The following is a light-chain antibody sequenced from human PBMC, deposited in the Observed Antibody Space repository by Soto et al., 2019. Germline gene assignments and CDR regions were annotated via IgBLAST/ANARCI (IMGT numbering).Light chain of an antibody. V-gene: IGKV3-20*01. CDR3: QQYGSSPKT. J-gene: IGKJ1*01. Sequence: EMVMTQFPAILSVSAGERATLSCRASQSVSSNLAWYQQKPGQAPRVLIYGASTRATGIPDRFSGSGSGTDFTLTISRLEPEDFAVNYCQQYGSSPKTFGQGTKVDIK. CDR2: GAS. CDR1: QSVSSN.